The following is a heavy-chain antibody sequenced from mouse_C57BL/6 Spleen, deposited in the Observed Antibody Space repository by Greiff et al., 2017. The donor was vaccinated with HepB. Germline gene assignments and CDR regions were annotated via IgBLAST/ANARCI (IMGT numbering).Heavy chain of an antibody. CDR2: IDPETGGT. Sequence: QVQLQQSGAELVRPGASVTLSCKASGYTFTDYEMHWVKQTPVHGLEWIGAIDPETGGTAYNQKFKGKAILAADKSSSTAYMELRSLTSEDSAVYYCTRSTYSNFPWFAYWGQGTLVTVSA. D-gene: IGHD2-5*01. CDR3: TRSTYSNFPWFAY. CDR1: GYTFTDYE. V-gene: IGHV1-15*01. J-gene: IGHJ3*01.